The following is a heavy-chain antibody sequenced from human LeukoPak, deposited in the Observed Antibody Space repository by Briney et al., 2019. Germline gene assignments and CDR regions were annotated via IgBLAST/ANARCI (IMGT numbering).Heavy chain of an antibody. J-gene: IGHJ4*02. Sequence: GGSLGLSCAASGFTFSSYWMSWVRQAPGKGLEWVANIKQDGSERYYVDSVKGRFTISRDNAKNSLYLQMNNLRAVDTAVYYCARGPSGGNGFSYWGLGTLVTVSS. CDR3: ARGPSGGNGFSY. V-gene: IGHV3-7*04. D-gene: IGHD2-15*01. CDR2: IKQDGSER. CDR1: GFTFSSYW.